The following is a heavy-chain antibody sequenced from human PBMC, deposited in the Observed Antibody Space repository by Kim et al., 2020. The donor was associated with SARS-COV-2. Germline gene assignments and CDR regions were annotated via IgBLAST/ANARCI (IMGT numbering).Heavy chain of an antibody. Sequence: GGSLRLSCAASGFTFSSYAMHWVRQAPGKGLEWVAVISYDGSNKYYADSVKGRFTISRDNSKNTLYLQMNSLRAEDTAVYYCARDIPGGDYDAGPWRGFDYWGQGTLVTVSS. D-gene: IGHD4-17*01. CDR1: GFTFSSYA. CDR3: ARDIPGGDYDAGPWRGFDY. CDR2: ISYDGSNK. V-gene: IGHV3-30*04. J-gene: IGHJ4*02.